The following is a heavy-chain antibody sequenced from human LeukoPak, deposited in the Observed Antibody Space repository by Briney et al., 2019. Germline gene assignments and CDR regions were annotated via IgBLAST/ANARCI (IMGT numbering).Heavy chain of an antibody. Sequence: GGSLRLSCAASGFTFGSYAMSWVRQAPGKGLAWVSSISGTGGSTYHADSAQGRFTISRDNSKNTLYLQMSSLRAEDTAVYYCAKDYCTNGVCFFDFWGRGTLVTVSS. CDR1: GFTFGSYA. CDR2: ISGTGGST. J-gene: IGHJ4*02. CDR3: AKDYCTNGVCFFDF. D-gene: IGHD2-8*01. V-gene: IGHV3-23*01.